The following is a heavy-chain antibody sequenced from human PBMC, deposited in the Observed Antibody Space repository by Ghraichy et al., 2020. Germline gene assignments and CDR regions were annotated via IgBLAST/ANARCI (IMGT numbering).Heavy chain of an antibody. CDR2: IYYSGST. J-gene: IGHJ2*01. CDR3: ARDLTYYYGSGSYTYRLPRYFDL. Sequence: SETLSLTCTVSGGSISSYYWSWIRQPPGKGLEWIGYIYYSGSTNYNPSLKSRVTISVDTSKNQFSLKLSTVTAADTAVYYCARDLTYYYGSGSYTYRLPRYFDLWGRGTLVTVSS. V-gene: IGHV4-59*12. D-gene: IGHD3-10*01. CDR1: GGSISSYY.